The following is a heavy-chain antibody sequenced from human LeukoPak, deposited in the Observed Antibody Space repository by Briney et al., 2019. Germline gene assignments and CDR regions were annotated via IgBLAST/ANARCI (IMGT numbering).Heavy chain of an antibody. V-gene: IGHV4-39*02. CDR3: ARDTVPPRNATEQKTGTYY. D-gene: IGHD7-27*01. Sequence: SETLSLTCTVSGGYITTTNYYWAWIRQPPGEGLQWIVSVYYRGNTYSNPSLESRIAMSVDTSKNQFSLRLTSVTAADTALYYCARDTVPPRNATEQKTGTYYWGLGTLVTVSS. CDR1: GGYITTTNYY. J-gene: IGHJ4*01. CDR2: VYYRGNT.